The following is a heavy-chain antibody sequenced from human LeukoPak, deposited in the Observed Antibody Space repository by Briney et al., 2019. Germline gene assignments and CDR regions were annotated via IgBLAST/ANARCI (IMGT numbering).Heavy chain of an antibody. J-gene: IGHJ4*02. D-gene: IGHD2-21*01. CDR2: IYWGDDK. CDR1: GFSHSPTVVG. Sequence: SGPTLVKPTQTLTLTCSFSGFSHSPTVVGVTWIRQPPGKALEWLALIYWGDDKLYSPSLETRLTITTDTSKNQVVLTMTTMDPADTATYFCAHRPGRGIPAAHWGQGTLVTVSS. V-gene: IGHV2-5*02. CDR3: AHRPGRGIPAAH.